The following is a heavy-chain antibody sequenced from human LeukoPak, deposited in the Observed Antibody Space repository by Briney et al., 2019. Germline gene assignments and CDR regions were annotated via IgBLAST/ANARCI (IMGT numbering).Heavy chain of an antibody. D-gene: IGHD3-3*02. CDR2: IYDSGGT. CDR1: GGSIRSSYYY. V-gene: IGHV4-39*01. CDR3: ARLGHYWSVIDY. J-gene: IGHJ4*02. Sequence: SETLSLTCTVSGGSIRSSYYYWGWIRQPPGKGLEWIGSIYDSGGTYCNPSLKSRVTISVDTSKNQFSLKLNSVTAADTAVYYCARLGHYWSVIDYWGQGTLVTVSS.